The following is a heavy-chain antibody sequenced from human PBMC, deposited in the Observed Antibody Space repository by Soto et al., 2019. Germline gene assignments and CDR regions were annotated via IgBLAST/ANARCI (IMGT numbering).Heavy chain of an antibody. CDR1: GFIFGNYA. D-gene: IGHD2-2*01. J-gene: IGHJ4*02. V-gene: IGHV3-23*01. CDR3: AAYQMRTTWDY. CDR2: VSDSGDDT. Sequence: GGSLRLSCAASGFIFGNYAMNWVRQAPGKGLEWVSVVSDSGDDTYYADSAKGRFTISRDNSKNTLYLQMNSLRAEDTAVYYCAAYQMRTTWDYWGQGTLVTVSS.